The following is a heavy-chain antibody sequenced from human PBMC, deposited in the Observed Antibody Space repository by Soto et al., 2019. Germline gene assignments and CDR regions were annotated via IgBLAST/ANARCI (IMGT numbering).Heavy chain of an antibody. J-gene: IGHJ4*02. V-gene: IGHV3-23*01. CDR1: GFTFSSYG. D-gene: IGHD2-15*01. CDR3: ASTTIVLVVAALDY. Sequence: HPGGSLRLSCAASGFTFSSYGMTWVRQAPGKGLEWVSGISDSGAGTYYSDSVRGRFTISRDNSKNTLYLQMNSLRAEDTAVYYCASTTIVLVVAALDYWGQGTLVTVSS. CDR2: ISDSGAGT.